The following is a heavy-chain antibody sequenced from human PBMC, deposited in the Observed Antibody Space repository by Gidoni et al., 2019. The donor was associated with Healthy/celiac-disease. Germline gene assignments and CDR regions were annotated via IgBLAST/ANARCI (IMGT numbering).Heavy chain of an antibody. J-gene: IGHJ3*02. CDR2: ISYDGSNK. Sequence: QVQLVEAGGGVVQPGRSLRPSCAAAGFNFSGYAMHWVRQAPGKGLEWGAVISYDGSNKYYADSVKGRFTISRDNSKNTLYLQMNSLRAEDTAVYYCARVRSQWLVQDAFDIWGQGTMVTVSS. V-gene: IGHV3-30-3*01. CDR3: ARVRSQWLVQDAFDI. CDR1: GFNFSGYA. D-gene: IGHD6-19*01.